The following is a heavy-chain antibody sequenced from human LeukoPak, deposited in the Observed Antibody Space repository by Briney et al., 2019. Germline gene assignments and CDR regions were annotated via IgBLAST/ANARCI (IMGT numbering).Heavy chain of an antibody. CDR2: ISYDGTNK. J-gene: IGHJ4*02. V-gene: IGHV3-30*18. CDR1: GFTFSTYG. CDR3: AKDSLAGYLRGYFDD. D-gene: IGHD3-9*01. Sequence: GGSRRLSCPASGFTFSTYGMHWVRQAPGKGLEWVAVISYDGTNKYYTDSVKGRFTISRDNSKNTLYLQMNSLRPEDTAVYYCAKDSLAGYLRGYFDDWGQGTQVTVSS.